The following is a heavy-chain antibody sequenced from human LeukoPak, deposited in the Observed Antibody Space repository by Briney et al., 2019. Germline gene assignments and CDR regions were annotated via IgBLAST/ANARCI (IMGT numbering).Heavy chain of an antibody. CDR3: ARDNPDSYGPLYYYYYYMDV. CDR2: IYTSGST. J-gene: IGHJ6*03. Sequence: SQTPSLTCTVSGGSISSGSYYWSWIRQPAGKGLEWIGRIYTSGSTNYNPSLKSRVTISVDTSKNQFSLKLSSVTAADTAVYYCARDNPDSYGPLYYYYYYMDVWGKGTTVTVSS. V-gene: IGHV4-61*02. CDR1: GGSISSGSYY. D-gene: IGHD5-18*01.